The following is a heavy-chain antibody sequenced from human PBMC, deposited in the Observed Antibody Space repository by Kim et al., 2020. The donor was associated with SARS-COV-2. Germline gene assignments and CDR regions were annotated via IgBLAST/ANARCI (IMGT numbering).Heavy chain of an antibody. CDR1: GFTFDDYA. D-gene: IGHD3-22*01. CDR3: AKEGYYYDSSGYYHPEYYGMDV. J-gene: IGHJ6*02. CDR2: ISGDGGST. V-gene: IGHV3-43*02. Sequence: GGSLRLSCAASGFTFDDYAMHWVRQAPGKGLEWVSLISGDGGSTYYADSVKGRFTISRDNSKNSLYLQMNSLRNEDTALYYCAKEGYYYDSSGYYHPEYYGMDVWGQGTTVTVSS.